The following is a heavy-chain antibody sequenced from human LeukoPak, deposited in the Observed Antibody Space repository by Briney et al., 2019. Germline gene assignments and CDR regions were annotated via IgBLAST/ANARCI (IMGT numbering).Heavy chain of an antibody. Sequence: GGSLRLSCAASGFTFSSYGMHWVRQAPGKGLEWVAVISYDGSNKYYADSVKGRFTISSANSKNTLYLQMTSLRADDTAVYYCAKGPFSSGWYGGYYFDYWGQGTLVTVSS. D-gene: IGHD6-19*01. CDR3: AKGPFSSGWYGGYYFDY. J-gene: IGHJ4*02. V-gene: IGHV3-30*18. CDR1: GFTFSSYG. CDR2: ISYDGSNK.